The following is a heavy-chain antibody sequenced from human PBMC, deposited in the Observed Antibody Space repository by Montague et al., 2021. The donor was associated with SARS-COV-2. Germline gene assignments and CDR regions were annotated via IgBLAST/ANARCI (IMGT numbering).Heavy chain of an antibody. J-gene: IGHJ4*02. Sequence: SETLSLTCTVSGGPISNSIWYWIRHRAGTGLELVWSINAGGGTDYNPSLESRVPMSVATSKNQFSLKVNSVTAAATAMYYCARGVVAAPPVVDYWGQGTLVTASS. V-gene: IGHV4-4*07. D-gene: IGHD2-15*01. CDR3: ARGVVAAPPVVDY. CDR1: GGPISNSI. CDR2: INAGGGT.